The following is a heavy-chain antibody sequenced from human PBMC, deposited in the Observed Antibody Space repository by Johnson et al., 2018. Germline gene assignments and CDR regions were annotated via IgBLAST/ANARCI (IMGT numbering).Heavy chain of an antibody. CDR1: GFTVSSNY. D-gene: IGHD2-21*02. CDR3: ARHCGGDCYSGFRAFDI. V-gene: IGHV3-66*02. Sequence: VQLVESGGGVVQPGRSLRLSCAASGFTVSSNYMSWVRQAPGKGLEWVSVIYSGGSTYYAVSVKGRFTISRDNSKNTLYLQMNSLRAEDKAGYYCARHCGGDCYSGFRAFDIGGQGTMVTVSS. J-gene: IGHJ3*02. CDR2: IYSGGST.